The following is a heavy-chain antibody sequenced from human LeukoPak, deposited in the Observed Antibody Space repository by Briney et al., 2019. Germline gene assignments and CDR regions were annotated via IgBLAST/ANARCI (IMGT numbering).Heavy chain of an antibody. Sequence: ASVKVSCKASGYTFTGYYMHWVRQAPGQGLEWMGWINPNSGGTNYAQKFQGRVTMTRDTSISTAYMELSRLRSDDTAVYYCARTMVRGVNWFDPWGQGILVTVSS. V-gene: IGHV1-2*02. CDR2: INPNSGGT. CDR1: GYTFTGYY. J-gene: IGHJ5*02. CDR3: ARTMVRGVNWFDP. D-gene: IGHD3-10*01.